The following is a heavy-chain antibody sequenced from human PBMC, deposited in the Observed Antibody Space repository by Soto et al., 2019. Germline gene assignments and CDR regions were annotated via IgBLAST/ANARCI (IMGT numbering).Heavy chain of an antibody. D-gene: IGHD6-13*01. CDR3: ARDFGAAAGTPLYGMDV. Sequence: SETLSLTCAVYGGSFSGYYWSWIRQPPGKGLKWIGEINHSGSTNYNPSLKSRVTISVDTSKNQFSLKLSSVTAADTAVYYCARDFGAAAGTPLYGMDVWGQGTTVTVSS. J-gene: IGHJ6*02. CDR2: INHSGST. V-gene: IGHV4-34*01. CDR1: GGSFSGYY.